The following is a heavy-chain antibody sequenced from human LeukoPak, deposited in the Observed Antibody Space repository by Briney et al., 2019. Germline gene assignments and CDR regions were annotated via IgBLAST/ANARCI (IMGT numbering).Heavy chain of an antibody. CDR1: GGSFSGYY. Sequence: SETLSLTCAVYGGSFSGYYWSWIRQPPGKGLEWIGEINHSGSTNYNPSLKSRVTISVDTSKNQFSLKLSSVTAADTAVYYCASGSTSTVDRYFDYWGQGTLVTVSS. CDR2: INHSGST. V-gene: IGHV4-34*01. J-gene: IGHJ4*02. CDR3: ASGSTSTVDRYFDY. D-gene: IGHD4-17*01.